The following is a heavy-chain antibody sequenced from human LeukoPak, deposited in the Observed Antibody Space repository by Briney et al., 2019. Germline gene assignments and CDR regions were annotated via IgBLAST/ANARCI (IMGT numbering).Heavy chain of an antibody. CDR1: GYSLSELS. Sequence: ASVKVSCKVSGYSLSELSIHWVRQAPGKGLEWMGGFDFEDGETLYAQKFRGRLTVTEDTSTDTSYMELSSLAYDDTAIYYCVRDRGTYRPIDYWGQGTLVTVSS. J-gene: IGHJ4*02. CDR3: VRDRGTYRPIDY. V-gene: IGHV1-24*01. D-gene: IGHD1-26*01. CDR2: FDFEDGET.